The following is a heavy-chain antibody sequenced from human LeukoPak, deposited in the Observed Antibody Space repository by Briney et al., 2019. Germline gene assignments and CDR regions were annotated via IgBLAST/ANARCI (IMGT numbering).Heavy chain of an antibody. CDR3: ARVQMSLGREDYYYYYMDV. D-gene: IGHD5-24*01. Sequence: SVKVSCKASGGTFSTYAISWVRQAPGQGLEWMGGIIPVFGSANYTQKFQGRVTITADESTSTAYMEMSSLRSGDTAVYYCARVQMSLGREDYYYYYMDVWGKGTTVTVSS. CDR1: GGTFSTYA. CDR2: IIPVFGSA. V-gene: IGHV1-69*13. J-gene: IGHJ6*03.